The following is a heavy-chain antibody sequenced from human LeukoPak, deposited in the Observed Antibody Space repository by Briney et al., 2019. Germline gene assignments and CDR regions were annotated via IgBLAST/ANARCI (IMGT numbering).Heavy chain of an antibody. D-gene: IGHD3-22*01. Sequence: PSETLSLTCTVSGGSISSYYWSWIRRPPGKGLEWIGHIYYSGSADYNASLKSRATMFVDTSKNEFSLTLRSVTAADTAVYYCARVGDSSGYSVLDSWGQGTLVTVSS. V-gene: IGHV4-59*01. CDR1: GGSISSYY. CDR2: IYYSGSA. CDR3: ARVGDSSGYSVLDS. J-gene: IGHJ4*02.